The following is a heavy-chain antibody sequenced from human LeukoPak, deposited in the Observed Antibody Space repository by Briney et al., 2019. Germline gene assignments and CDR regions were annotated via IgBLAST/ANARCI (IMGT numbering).Heavy chain of an antibody. CDR3: ARDLWRWEQRGGRWFDP. V-gene: IGHV4-39*07. Sequence: SETLSLTCTVSGGSISSSSYYWGWIRQPPGKGLEWIGSIYTSGSTNYNPSLKSRVTISVDTSKNQFSLKLSSVTAADTAVYYCARDLWRWEQRGGRWFDPWGQGTLVTVSS. J-gene: IGHJ5*02. CDR2: IYTSGST. D-gene: IGHD1-26*01. CDR1: GGSISSSSYY.